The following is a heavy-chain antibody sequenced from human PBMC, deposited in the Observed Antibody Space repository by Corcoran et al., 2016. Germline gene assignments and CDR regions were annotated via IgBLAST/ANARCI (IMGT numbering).Heavy chain of an antibody. CDR2: IYYSGST. CDR3: ARVGMGRGVIIDY. D-gene: IGHD3-10*01. V-gene: IGHV4-61*01. CDR1: GGSVSSGSYY. J-gene: IGHJ4*02. Sequence: QVQLQESGPGLVKPSETLSLTCTVSGGSVSSGSYYWSWIRQPPGKGLEWIGYIYYSGSTNYNPSLKSRVTISVDTSKNQFSLKLSSVTAADTAVDYCARVGMGRGVIIDYWGQGTLVTVSS.